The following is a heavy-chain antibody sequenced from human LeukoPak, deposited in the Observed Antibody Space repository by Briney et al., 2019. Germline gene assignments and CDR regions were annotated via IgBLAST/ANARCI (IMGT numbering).Heavy chain of an antibody. V-gene: IGHV3-66*01. J-gene: IGHJ6*02. CDR2: IYRVGST. D-gene: IGHD4-23*01. CDR1: GFTVSSNY. CDR3: ARDGGNNSWYGMDV. Sequence: SGGSLRLSCAASGFTVSSNYMSWVRQAPGKGLEWVSIIYRVGSTFYADPVEGRFTISRDNSKNTLYLQMNSLRVEDTAIYYCARDGGNNSWYGMDVWGQGTTVTVSS.